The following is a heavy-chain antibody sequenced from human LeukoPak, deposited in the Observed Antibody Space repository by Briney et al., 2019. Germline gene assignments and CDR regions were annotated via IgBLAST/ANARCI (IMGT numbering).Heavy chain of an antibody. V-gene: IGHV3-21*01. J-gene: IGHJ4*02. CDR1: GFTFDTYA. CDR2: ISSGGTYI. D-gene: IGHD2-15*01. Sequence: PGGSLRLSCAASGFTFDTYAMTWVRQAPGAGLEWVSSISSGGTYIYYAESVRGRSTISRDNTKNFLYLQLSTLRVEDTAVYYCARDRPTGRSRGVVVQWGQGTLVTVSS. CDR3: ARDRPTGRSRGVVVQ.